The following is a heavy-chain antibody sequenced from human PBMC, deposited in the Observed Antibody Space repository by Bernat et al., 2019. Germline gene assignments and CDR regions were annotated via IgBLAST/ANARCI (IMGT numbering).Heavy chain of an antibody. CDR1: GFTFSSYA. CDR2: ISYDGSNK. J-gene: IGHJ4*02. V-gene: IGHV3-30-3*01. CDR3: ARDGGANYYDSSGPFDY. D-gene: IGHD3-22*01. Sequence: QVQLVESGGGVVQPGRSLRLSCAASGFTFSSYAMHWVRQAPGKGLEWVAVISYDGSNKYYAASVKGRFTISRDNSKNTLYLQMNSLRAEDTAVYYCARDGGANYYDSSGPFDYWGQGTLVTVSS.